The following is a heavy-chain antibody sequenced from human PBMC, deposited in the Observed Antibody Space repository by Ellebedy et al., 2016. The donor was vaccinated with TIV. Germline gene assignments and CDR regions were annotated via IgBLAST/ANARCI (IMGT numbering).Heavy chain of an antibody. Sequence: MPSDTLSLTCTVSGGSISSGDYYWSWIRQPPGKGLEWIGYIYYSGCTYYNPSLKSRVTISVNTSKNQFSLKLSSVTAADAAVYYCARDEYNISWFKYWGQGTLVTVSS. CDR2: IYYSGCT. CDR3: ARDEYNISWFKY. V-gene: IGHV4-30-4*02. CDR1: GGSISSGDYY. J-gene: IGHJ4*02. D-gene: IGHD6-13*01.